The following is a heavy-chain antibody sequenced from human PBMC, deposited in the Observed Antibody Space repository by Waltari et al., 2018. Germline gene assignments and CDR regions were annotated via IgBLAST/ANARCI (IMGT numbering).Heavy chain of an antibody. CDR3: ASNQATPPFIPARGYYYGMDV. CDR2: IYYSGST. Sequence: QLQLQESGPGLVKPSETLSLTCTVSGGSISSSSYYWGWIRQPPGKGLEWIGSIYYSGSTYSNPALKSRVTISVDTSKNPFSLKLSSVTAADTAVYYCASNQATPPFIPARGYYYGMDVWGQGTTVTVSS. J-gene: IGHJ6*02. CDR1: GGSISSSSYY. V-gene: IGHV4-39*07. D-gene: IGHD2-2*01.